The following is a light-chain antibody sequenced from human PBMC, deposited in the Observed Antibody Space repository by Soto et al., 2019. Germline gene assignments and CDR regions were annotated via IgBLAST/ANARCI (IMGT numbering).Light chain of an antibody. Sequence: QSVLTQPPSASGTPGQRVTISCSGSSSNIGSNYVFWYQQLPGTAPKLLIYTNNQRPSGVPDRFSGSKSGTSASLAISGLRSEDEADYSCAAWDDSLSAWVFGGGTKVTVL. CDR3: AAWDDSLSAWV. CDR1: SSNIGSNY. V-gene: IGLV1-47*02. CDR2: TNN. J-gene: IGLJ3*02.